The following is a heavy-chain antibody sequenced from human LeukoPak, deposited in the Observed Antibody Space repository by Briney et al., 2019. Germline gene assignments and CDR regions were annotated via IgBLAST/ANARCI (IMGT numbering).Heavy chain of an antibody. CDR3: ARDYRALTYYDFWSGYPYFDY. CDR2: ISSSSSYI. V-gene: IGHV3-21*01. D-gene: IGHD3-3*01. J-gene: IGHJ4*02. CDR1: GFTFSSYS. Sequence: GGSLRLSCAASGFTFSSYSMNWVRQAPGKGLEWVSSISSSSSYIYYADSVKGRFTISRDNAKDSLYLQMNSLRAEDTAVYYCARDYRALTYYDFWSGYPYFDYWGQGTLVTVSS.